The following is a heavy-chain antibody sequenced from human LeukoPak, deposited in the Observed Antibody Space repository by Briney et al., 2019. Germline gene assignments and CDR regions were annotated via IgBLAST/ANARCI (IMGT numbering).Heavy chain of an antibody. D-gene: IGHD2-15*01. Sequence: PGGSLRLSCAASGFTFSDYGMTWVRQAPGKGLEWVSYISSGGSTIYYADSVKGRFTISRDNAKNSLYLQMNSLRAEDTAVYYCARLRVAYYFDYWGQGTLVTVSS. CDR3: ARLRVAYYFDY. J-gene: IGHJ4*02. V-gene: IGHV3-48*01. CDR2: ISSGGSTI. CDR1: GFTFSDYG.